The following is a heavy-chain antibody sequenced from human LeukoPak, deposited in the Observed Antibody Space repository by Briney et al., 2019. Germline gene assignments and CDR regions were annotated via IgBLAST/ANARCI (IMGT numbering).Heavy chain of an antibody. Sequence: PSETLSLTCTVSGGSISSYYWSCIRQPAGKGLEWIGRIYTSGSTNYNPSLKSRVTMSVDTSKNQFSLKLSSVTAADTAVYYCARGSRGYYYDSSGYYWWGQGTLVTVSS. D-gene: IGHD3-22*01. CDR1: GGSISSYY. CDR3: ARGSRGYYYDSSGYYW. CDR2: IYTSGST. J-gene: IGHJ4*02. V-gene: IGHV4-4*07.